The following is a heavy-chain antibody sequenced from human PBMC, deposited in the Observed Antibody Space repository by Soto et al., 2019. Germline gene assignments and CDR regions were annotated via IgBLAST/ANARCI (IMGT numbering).Heavy chain of an antibody. Sequence: PGGSLRLSCAASGFTLSSYAMSWVRQAPGKGLEWVSAISGSGGSTYYADSVKGRFTISRDNSKNTLYLQMNSLRAEDTAVYYCAKDLYGDYVYYYYYMDVWGKGTTVTVSS. CDR1: GFTLSSYA. J-gene: IGHJ6*03. D-gene: IGHD4-17*01. CDR2: ISGSGGST. V-gene: IGHV3-23*01. CDR3: AKDLYGDYVYYYYYMDV.